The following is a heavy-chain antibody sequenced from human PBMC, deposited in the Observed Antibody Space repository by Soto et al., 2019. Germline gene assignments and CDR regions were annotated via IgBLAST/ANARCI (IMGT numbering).Heavy chain of an antibody. V-gene: IGHV3-30-3*01. CDR1: GFTFSVYS. Sequence: QVQLLESGGGVVQPGGSLRLSCAVSGFTFSVYSMHWVRQAPGKGLEWVALIIYVGSSTYYGDSVKGRFTISRDNSKNTLYLQMNGLRAEDTAVYYCARERGSGNYYSAYFDYWGQGTLVTVSS. J-gene: IGHJ4*02. D-gene: IGHD3-10*01. CDR3: ARERGSGNYYSAYFDY. CDR2: IIYVGSST.